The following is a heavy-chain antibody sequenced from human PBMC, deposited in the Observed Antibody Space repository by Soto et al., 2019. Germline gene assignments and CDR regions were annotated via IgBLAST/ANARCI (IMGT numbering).Heavy chain of an antibody. CDR1: GFTFSTYA. CDR2: VSSDGSSQ. CDR3: AGEAFDS. J-gene: IGHJ4*01. V-gene: IGHV3-30-3*01. Sequence: QVQLVESGGGVVQPGRSLRLSCAASGFTFSTYALHWVRQAPGKGLEWVAVVSSDGSSQYCAVSVKGLFTISRDNSKNTLYLQMNSLRAEDTAIYYWAGEAFDSWGHGTLVTVSS.